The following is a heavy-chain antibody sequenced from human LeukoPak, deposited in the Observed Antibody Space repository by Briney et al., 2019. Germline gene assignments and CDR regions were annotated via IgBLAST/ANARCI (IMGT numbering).Heavy chain of an antibody. V-gene: IGHV4-59*01. CDR3: ARVSPTGGLAY. J-gene: IGHJ4*02. CDR1: GGSITNYY. Sequence: PSETLSLTCTVSGGSITNYYWIWLRQPPGKGLEWIGYIYYNGSTNYNPSLKSRVALSVDTSKNQFSLKVNSVTPTDAAVYYCARVSPTGGLAYWGQGTLVTVSS. CDR2: IYYNGST. D-gene: IGHD1-1*01.